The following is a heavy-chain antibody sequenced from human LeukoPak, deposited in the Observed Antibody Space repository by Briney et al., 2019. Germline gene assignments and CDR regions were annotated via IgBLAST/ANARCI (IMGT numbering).Heavy chain of an antibody. CDR2: ISYDGSNK. CDR3: ARGGVYSSGSYYLYYFDY. D-gene: IGHD6-19*01. V-gene: IGHV3-30-3*01. CDR1: GFTFSSYA. J-gene: IGHJ4*02. Sequence: GRPLRLSCVASGFTFSSYAMHWVRQAPGKGLEWVALISYDGSNKYYADSVKGRFTISRDNSKNTLYLQMNSLRAEDTAVYYCARGGVYSSGSYYLYYFDYWGQGTLVTVSS.